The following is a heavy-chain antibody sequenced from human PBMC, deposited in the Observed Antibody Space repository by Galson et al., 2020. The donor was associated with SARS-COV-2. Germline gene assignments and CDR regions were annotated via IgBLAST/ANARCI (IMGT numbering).Heavy chain of an antibody. V-gene: IGHV3-11*01. CDR1: GFTFSDYY. D-gene: IGHD3-22*01. CDR2: INNRGSDI. CDR3: ARDGEADNSGYYPIEY. Sequence: GESLRLSCAASGFTFSDYYRSWVRQAPGKGLEWVAYINNRGSDIYNADSVKGRFITSRDNGKNSLYLQMNSVGAEDTAVYYCARDGEADNSGYYPIEYWGQGTLVTVSS. J-gene: IGHJ4*02.